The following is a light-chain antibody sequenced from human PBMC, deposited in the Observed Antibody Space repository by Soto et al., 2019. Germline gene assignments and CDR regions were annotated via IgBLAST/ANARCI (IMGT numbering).Light chain of an antibody. J-gene: IGLJ2*01. CDR2: ENN. V-gene: IGLV1-40*01. Sequence: QLVLTQPPSLSGAPGQRVTISCTGSSSNIGAGHGVQWYQQPPGTAPKLLIYENNNRPSGVPVRFSGSKSGTSASLAITGLQAEDEADYYCQSYDSDLSVVFGGGTKLTVL. CDR1: SSNIGAGHG. CDR3: QSYDSDLSVV.